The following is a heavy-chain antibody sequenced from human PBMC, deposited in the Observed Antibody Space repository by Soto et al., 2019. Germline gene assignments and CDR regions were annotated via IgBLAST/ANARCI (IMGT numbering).Heavy chain of an antibody. J-gene: IGHJ4*02. CDR2: ISYDGNTK. V-gene: IGHV3-30*09. CDR1: GFIFSGYA. CDR3: ARETRGSEIDY. Sequence: QAQLVESGGGVVQPGKSLRLSCVASGFIFSGYAMHWVRQAPGKGLEWVAVISYDGNTKYYADSVKGRFAISRDNSKNTLYVDMNSLSAEDTALYCCARETRGSEIDYWGQGTVV.